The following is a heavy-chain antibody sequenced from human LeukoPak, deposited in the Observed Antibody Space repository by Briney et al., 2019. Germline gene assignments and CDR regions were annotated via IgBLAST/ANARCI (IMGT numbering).Heavy chain of an antibody. CDR2: IYPGDSDT. J-gene: IGHJ4*02. CDR1: GYNFTSHW. D-gene: IGHD2-15*01. V-gene: IGHV5-51*01. CDR3: ARHSAGNSSGGNRYCCRLHY. Sequence: GESLKIFLMGSGYNFTSHWNGWVRQMPGKGLEWMGIIYPGDSDTRYSPSFQGQVTISADKSISTAYLQWGSLKASDTAMYYCARHSAGNSSGGNRYCCRLHYWGQGTLVTVSS.